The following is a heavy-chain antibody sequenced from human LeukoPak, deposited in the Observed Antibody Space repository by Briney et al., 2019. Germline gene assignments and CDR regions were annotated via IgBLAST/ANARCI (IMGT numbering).Heavy chain of an antibody. J-gene: IGHJ4*02. CDR1: GYSISSGYY. D-gene: IGHD6-13*01. V-gene: IGHV4-38-2*02. Sequence: PSETLSLTCTVSGYSISSGYYWGGIRQPPAKGLEWIASIYHSGSTYYNPSLKSRVTISVDTSKNQFSLKLSSVTAADTAVYYCARESGYRSSWADYWGQGTLVTVSS. CDR3: ARESGYRSSWADY. CDR2: IYHSGST.